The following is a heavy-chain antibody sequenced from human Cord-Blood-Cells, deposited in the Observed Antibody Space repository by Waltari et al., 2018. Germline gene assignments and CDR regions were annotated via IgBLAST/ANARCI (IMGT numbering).Heavy chain of an antibody. D-gene: IGHD2-2*01. Sequence: QVQLVESGGGVVQAGRSLRLSCAASGFTFSSYGMLWVRQAPGTGLGWVAVIRYYGSNKYYADSVKGRFTISRDNSKNTLYLQMNSLRAEDTAVYYCARLDCSSTSCYLDYYYYGMDVWGQGTTVTVSS. CDR1: GFTFSSYG. CDR2: IRYYGSNK. J-gene: IGHJ6*02. CDR3: ARLDCSSTSCYLDYYYYGMDV. V-gene: IGHV3-33*01.